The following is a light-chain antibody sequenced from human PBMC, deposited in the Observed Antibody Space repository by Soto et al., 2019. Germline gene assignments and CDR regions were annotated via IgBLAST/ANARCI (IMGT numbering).Light chain of an antibody. CDR3: QQSFAIPNT. Sequence: DIQMTQSPSSLSASVGDRFTVTFRASQSITTYLNWFHQKSGKAPKVLIDGASSLQSGVPSRFSGSGTGTDFTLTITNLQPEDSATYFCQQSFAIPNTFGQGTRLEIK. V-gene: IGKV1-39*01. J-gene: IGKJ5*01. CDR2: GAS. CDR1: QSITTY.